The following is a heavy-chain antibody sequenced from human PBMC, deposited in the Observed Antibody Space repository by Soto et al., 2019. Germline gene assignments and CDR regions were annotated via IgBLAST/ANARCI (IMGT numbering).Heavy chain of an antibody. CDR1: GGTFSSYT. Sequence: QVQLVQSGAEVKKPGSSVKVSCKASGGTFSSYTISWVRQAPGQGLEWMGRIIPILGIANYAQKFQGRVTITADKSTSTAYMELSSLRSEDTAVYYCARAWSSWYRDSFDRGQGTLVTVSS. V-gene: IGHV1-69*02. D-gene: IGHD6-13*01. CDR2: IIPILGIA. J-gene: IGHJ4*02. CDR3: ARAWSSWYRDSFD.